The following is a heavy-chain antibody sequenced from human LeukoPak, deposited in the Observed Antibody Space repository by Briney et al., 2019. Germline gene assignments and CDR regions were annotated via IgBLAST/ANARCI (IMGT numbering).Heavy chain of an antibody. CDR1: GFTFSSYG. Sequence: GGSLRLSCAASGFTFSSYGMHWVRQAPGKGLEWVAVILYDGSSEYYADSVKGRFTISRDNSKNTVYLQMNSLRPEDTAVYYCARMNRGSGDYWGQGTLVTVSS. V-gene: IGHV3-30*03. CDR2: ILYDGSSE. CDR3: ARMNRGSGDY. D-gene: IGHD6-25*01. J-gene: IGHJ4*02.